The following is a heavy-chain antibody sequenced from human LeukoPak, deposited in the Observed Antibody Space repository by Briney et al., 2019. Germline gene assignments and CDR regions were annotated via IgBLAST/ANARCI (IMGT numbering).Heavy chain of an antibody. V-gene: IGHV3-23*01. CDR3: VKSGGGQFDP. Sequence: PGGFLRLSCAASGFLFNSSAMHWVRQAPGKGLEWVSAISGSGGNTYYAGSVKGRFTISRDNSKNTLYLQMNSLRAEDTAVYYCVKSGGGQFDPWGQGTLVTVSS. CDR1: GFLFNSSA. CDR2: ISGSGGNT. D-gene: IGHD3-10*01. J-gene: IGHJ5*02.